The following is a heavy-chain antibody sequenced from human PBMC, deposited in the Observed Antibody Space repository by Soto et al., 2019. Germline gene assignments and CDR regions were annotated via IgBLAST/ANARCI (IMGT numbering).Heavy chain of an antibody. J-gene: IGHJ1*01. D-gene: IGHD2-2*02. CDR1: GGSFSGYY. Sequence: PSEILSLTCAVYGGSFSGYYWSWIRQPPGKGLEWIGEINHYGSTNYNPSLKSRVTISVDTSKNQFSLKLNSVTAADTAVYYCARGVYCSSTNCYTDYFQHWGQGTLVTV. CDR3: ARGVYCSSTNCYTDYFQH. CDR2: INHYGST. V-gene: IGHV4-34*01.